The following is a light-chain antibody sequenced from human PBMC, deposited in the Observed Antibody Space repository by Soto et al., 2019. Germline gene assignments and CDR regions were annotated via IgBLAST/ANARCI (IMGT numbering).Light chain of an antibody. Sequence: QLVLTQPPSVSGAPGQRVTIPCTGSSSNIGAGYDVHWYQQLPGTAPKLLIYGNSNRPSGVPDRFSGSKSGTSASLAITGLQAEDEAYYYCQSYDSSLSVVFGGGTKLTVL. V-gene: IGLV1-40*01. CDR3: QSYDSSLSVV. J-gene: IGLJ2*01. CDR1: SSNIGAGYD. CDR2: GNS.